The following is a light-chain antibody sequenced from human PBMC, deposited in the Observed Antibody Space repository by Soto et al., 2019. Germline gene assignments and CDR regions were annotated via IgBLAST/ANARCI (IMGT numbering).Light chain of an antibody. J-gene: IGKJ5*01. CDR1: QSVTSRY. Sequence: ESVLTQSPGTLSLSQGERATLSCRASQSVTSRYLAWYQQKPGQAPRLLMSGASTRAAGIPDRFSGDGSGTDFTLTISRLEPEDFAVYFCQQYTGPPTTFGQGTRLAIK. V-gene: IGKV3-20*01. CDR3: QQYTGPPTT. CDR2: GAS.